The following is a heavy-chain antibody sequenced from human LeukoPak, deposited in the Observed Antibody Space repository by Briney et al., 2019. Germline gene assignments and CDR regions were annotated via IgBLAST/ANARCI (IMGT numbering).Heavy chain of an antibody. Sequence: PSETLSLTCAVYGGSFSGYYWSWIRQPPGKGLEWIGEINHSGSTNYNPSLKSRVTISVDTSKNQFSLKLSSVTAADTAVYYCARAVWSGYLNWFDPLGPGNPGHRLL. D-gene: IGHD3-3*01. CDR1: GGSFSGYY. CDR2: INHSGST. V-gene: IGHV4-34*01. CDR3: ARAVWSGYLNWFDP. J-gene: IGHJ5*02.